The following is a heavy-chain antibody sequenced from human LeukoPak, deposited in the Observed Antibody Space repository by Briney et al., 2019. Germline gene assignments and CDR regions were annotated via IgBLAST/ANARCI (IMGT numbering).Heavy chain of an antibody. D-gene: IGHD3-16*01. Sequence: EPSQTLSLTCTVSGGSVSSASYYWGWIRQPPGKGLEWIGSIYYSGSTYYNASLESRVTISVDTSKSQFSLKVRSVTAADTAVYYCARDWGRRFNFDYWGQGALVTVSS. CDR1: GGSVSSASYY. CDR3: ARDWGRRFNFDY. V-gene: IGHV4-39*07. CDR2: IYYSGST. J-gene: IGHJ4*02.